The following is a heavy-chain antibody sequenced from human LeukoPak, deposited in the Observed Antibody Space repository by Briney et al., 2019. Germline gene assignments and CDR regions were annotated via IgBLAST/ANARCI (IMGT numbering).Heavy chain of an antibody. D-gene: IGHD1-7*01. CDR2: ISSNGGST. CDR3: ARGRGTTKLDYFDY. J-gene: IGHJ4*02. Sequence: GGSLRLSCAASGFTFSSYAVHWVRQAPGKGLEYVSAISSNGGSTYYANSVKGRFTISRDNSKNTLYLQMGSLRAEDMAVYYCARGRGTTKLDYFDYWGQGTLVTVSS. CDR1: GFTFSSYA. V-gene: IGHV3-64*01.